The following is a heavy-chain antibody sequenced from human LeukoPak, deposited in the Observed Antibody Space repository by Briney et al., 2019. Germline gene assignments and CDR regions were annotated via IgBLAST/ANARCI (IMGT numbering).Heavy chain of an antibody. CDR2: IYYSGST. Sequence: SETLSLTCTVSGGSISSYYWSWIRQPPGKGLEWIGYIYYSGSTNYNPSLKSRVTISVDTSKSQFSLKLSSVTAADTAVYYCARDCVAYSSSGMFDPWGQGTLVTVSS. J-gene: IGHJ5*02. D-gene: IGHD6-6*01. V-gene: IGHV4-59*01. CDR1: GGSISSYY. CDR3: ARDCVAYSSSGMFDP.